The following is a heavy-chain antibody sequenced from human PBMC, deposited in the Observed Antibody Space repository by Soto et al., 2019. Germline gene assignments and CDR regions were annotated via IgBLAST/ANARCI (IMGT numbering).Heavy chain of an antibody. J-gene: IGHJ4*02. CDR1: GLPSTGFE. Sequence: GGSLRLSCVASGLPSTGFEMNWVRQAPGKGLEWVSYISASGDTVYYADSVRGRFSISRDNSKNTVDLQINSLRAEDTAVYYCAKVANVGVVVEYFDHWGQGSLVTVSS. CDR2: ISASGDTV. V-gene: IGHV3-23*01. CDR3: AKVANVGVVVEYFDH. D-gene: IGHD3-3*01.